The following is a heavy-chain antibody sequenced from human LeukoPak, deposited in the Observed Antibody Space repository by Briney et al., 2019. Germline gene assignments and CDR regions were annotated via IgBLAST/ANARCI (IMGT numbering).Heavy chain of an antibody. D-gene: IGHD1-1*01. CDR3: ARDLNWAFGY. CDR1: GFTFSGYA. Sequence: GGSLRLSCAASGFTFSGYAMNWVRQAPGKGLEWVSHIFSSDSTIGYADSVKGRFTVSRDNAKNSLYLQMNNLRDDDTAVYYCARDLNWAFGYWGQGTLVTVSS. J-gene: IGHJ4*02. V-gene: IGHV3-48*02. CDR2: IFSSDSTI.